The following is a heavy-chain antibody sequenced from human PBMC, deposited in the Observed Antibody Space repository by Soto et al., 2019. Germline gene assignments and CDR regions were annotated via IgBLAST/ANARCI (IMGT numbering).Heavy chain of an antibody. Sequence: SSETLSLTCTVSGGSISSGDYYWSWIRQPPGKGLEWIGYIYYSGSTYYNPSLKSRVTISVDTSKNQFSLKLSSVTAADTAVYYCARGEGRYCSGGSCYARWGQGTLVTVSS. CDR2: IYYSGST. V-gene: IGHV4-30-4*01. CDR3: ARGEGRYCSGGSCYAR. D-gene: IGHD2-15*01. CDR1: GGSISSGDYY. J-gene: IGHJ4*02.